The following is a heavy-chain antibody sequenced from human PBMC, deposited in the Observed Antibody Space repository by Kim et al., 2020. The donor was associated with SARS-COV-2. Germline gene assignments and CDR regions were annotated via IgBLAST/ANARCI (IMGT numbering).Heavy chain of an antibody. V-gene: IGHV4-59*02. CDR3: ARVWCSSSSCSYYYGMDV. D-gene: IGHD2-2*01. Sequence: SETLSLTCTVSGASVSSHYWSWIRQPPGKGLEWIGYVHYSGSTNYNPSLKSRVTRSVDTSKNQFSLNLKSVTAADTAVYYCARVWCSSSSCSYYYGMDVWGQGTTVTVSS. CDR1: GASVSSHY. CDR2: VHYSGST. J-gene: IGHJ6*02.